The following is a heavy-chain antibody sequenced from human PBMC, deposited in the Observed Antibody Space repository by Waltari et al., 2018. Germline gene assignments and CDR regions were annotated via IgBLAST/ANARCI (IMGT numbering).Heavy chain of an antibody. Sequence: EVQLVESGGGLVQPGGSLRLSCAASGFTVSSNYMSWVRQAPGKGLEWVSVIYSGGSTYYADSVKGRYTISRDNSKNTLYLQMNSLRAEDTAVYYCARALLLYYYDSSGYLGYWGQGTLVTVSS. V-gene: IGHV3-66*02. CDR2: IYSGGST. D-gene: IGHD3-22*01. J-gene: IGHJ4*02. CDR1: GFTVSSNY. CDR3: ARALLLYYYDSSGYLGY.